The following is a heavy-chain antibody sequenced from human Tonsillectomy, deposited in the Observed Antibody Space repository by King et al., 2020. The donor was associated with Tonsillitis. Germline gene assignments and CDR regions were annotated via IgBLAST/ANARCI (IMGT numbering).Heavy chain of an antibody. V-gene: IGHV3-30*01. Sequence: VQLVESGGGVVQPGRSLRLSCAASGFTFSTYAMHWFRQAPGTGLEWVAVISYDGTNKYYEDSVKGRFTISRDNSKSTLYLHMNSLRAEDTAVYYCARDNYYFYYMDVWGKGTTVTVSS. J-gene: IGHJ6*03. CDR1: GFTFSTYA. CDR2: ISYDGTNK. CDR3: ARDNYYFYYMDV.